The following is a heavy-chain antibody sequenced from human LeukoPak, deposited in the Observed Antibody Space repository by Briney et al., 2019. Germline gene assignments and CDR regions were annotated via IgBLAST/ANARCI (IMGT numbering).Heavy chain of an antibody. CDR3: ARDGGLGGYYGSGSAQLDV. V-gene: IGHV1-8*03. D-gene: IGHD3-10*01. CDR2: MNPNSGNT. Sequence: ASVKVSCKASGYTFTSYDINWVRQATGQGLEWMGWMNPNSGNTGYAQKFQGRVTITRNTSISTAYMELSSLRSEDTAVYYCARDGGLGGYYGSGSAQLDVWGQGTTVTVSS. CDR1: GYTFTSYD. J-gene: IGHJ6*02.